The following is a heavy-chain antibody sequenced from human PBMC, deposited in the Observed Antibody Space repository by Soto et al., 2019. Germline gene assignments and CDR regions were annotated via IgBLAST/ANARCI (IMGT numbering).Heavy chain of an antibody. V-gene: IGHV3-48*02. Sequence: EVQMVESGGGLVQPGGSLRLSCAASGFSLSTYSMNWVRQAPGKWLEWDSYIDFSSSIIYYTDSVKGRFIISRDNVKNSIFLQMNSLRDEDTAVYFRARSIASAPPSGHYSSTRKIYGMHVWGQGTKVSVSS. D-gene: IGHD1-26*01. J-gene: IGHJ6*02. CDR1: GFSLSTYS. CDR2: IDFSSSII. CDR3: ARSIASAPPSGHYSSTRKIYGMHV.